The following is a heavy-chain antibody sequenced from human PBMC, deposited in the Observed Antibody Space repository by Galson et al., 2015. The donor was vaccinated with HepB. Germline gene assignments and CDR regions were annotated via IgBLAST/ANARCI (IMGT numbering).Heavy chain of an antibody. Sequence: SVKVSCKASGYTFTSYDINWVRQATGQGLEWMGWMNPNSGNTGYAQKFQGRVTMTRNTSISTAYMELSSLRSEDTAVYYCARVNSPRCTGGVCQFDYWGQGTLVTVSS. V-gene: IGHV1-8*01. D-gene: IGHD2-8*02. CDR2: MNPNSGNT. CDR3: ARVNSPRCTGGVCQFDY. CDR1: GYTFTSYD. J-gene: IGHJ4*02.